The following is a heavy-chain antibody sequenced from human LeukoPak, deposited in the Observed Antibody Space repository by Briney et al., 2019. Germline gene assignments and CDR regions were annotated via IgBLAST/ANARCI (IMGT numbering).Heavy chain of an antibody. CDR1: GFTFSSYA. J-gene: IGHJ4*02. V-gene: IGHV3-23*01. D-gene: IGHD6-13*01. Sequence: GGSLGLSCAASGFTFSSYAMSWVRQAPGKGLEWVPAVNGRGTSTFYADSVKGRFTISRDNSKNTLYLQMNSLRAEDTAIYYCAKDLQIYSDFDSWGQGTLVTVSS. CDR3: AKDLQIYSDFDS. CDR2: VNGRGTST.